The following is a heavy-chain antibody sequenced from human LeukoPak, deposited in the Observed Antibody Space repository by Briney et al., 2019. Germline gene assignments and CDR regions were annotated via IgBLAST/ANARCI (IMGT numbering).Heavy chain of an antibody. Sequence: PSETLSLTCAVYGGSFSGYYWSWIRQPAGKGLEWIGRIYTSGSTNYNPSLKSRVTISVDTSKNQFSLKLSSVTAADTAVYYCARAAVDTAMVHFDYWGQGTLVTVSS. CDR2: IYTSGST. CDR3: ARAAVDTAMVHFDY. CDR1: GGSFSGYY. J-gene: IGHJ4*02. D-gene: IGHD5-18*01. V-gene: IGHV4-59*10.